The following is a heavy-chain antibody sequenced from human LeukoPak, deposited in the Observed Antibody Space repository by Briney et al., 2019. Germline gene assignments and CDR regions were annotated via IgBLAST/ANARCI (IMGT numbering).Heavy chain of an antibody. CDR1: GGSISSGDYY. D-gene: IGHD2-21*01. J-gene: IGHJ3*02. V-gene: IGHV4-30-4*01. CDR2: IYYSGST. Sequence: SETLSLTCTVSGGSISSGDYYWSWIRPPPGKGLEWIGYIYYSGSTYYNPSLKSRVTISVDTSKNQFSLKLSSVTAADTAVYYCARGLLDADAFDIWGQGTMVTVSS. CDR3: ARGLLDADAFDI.